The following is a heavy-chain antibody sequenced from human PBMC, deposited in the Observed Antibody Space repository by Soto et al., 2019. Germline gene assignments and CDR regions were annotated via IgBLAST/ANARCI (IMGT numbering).Heavy chain of an antibody. D-gene: IGHD1-7*01. J-gene: IGHJ4*02. CDR1: GGSLSNTY. V-gene: IGHV4-4*07. CDR3: ASRDPGTSVDY. CDR2: FYSSGST. Sequence: PSETLSLTGTVSGGSLSNTYWTWIRQPAGKGLEWIGRFYSSGSTNSNPSLQSRVTMSVDTSKNQFSRKVTSLTAADTAVYYCASRDPGTSVDYWGQGTLVTVSS.